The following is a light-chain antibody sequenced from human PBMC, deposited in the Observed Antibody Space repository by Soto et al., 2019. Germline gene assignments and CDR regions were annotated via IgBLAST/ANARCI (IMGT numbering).Light chain of an antibody. CDR3: QQRSNWPRT. CDR2: DAS. J-gene: IGKJ2*01. CDR1: QSVSSS. V-gene: IGKV3-11*01. Sequence: EIVLTQSPATLSLSPGERATLSCRASQSVSSSLAWYQQKPGQAPRLLIYDASNRATGIPARFSGSGSGTDFTLTISSPEPEDFAVYYCQQRSNWPRTFGQGTKLEIK.